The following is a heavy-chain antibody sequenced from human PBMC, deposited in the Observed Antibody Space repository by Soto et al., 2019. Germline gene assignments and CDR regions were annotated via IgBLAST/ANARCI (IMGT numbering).Heavy chain of an antibody. V-gene: IGHV3-23*01. CDR2: ISGDTSGT. J-gene: IGHJ4*02. CDR1: GFTFNNYG. Sequence: LRLSCAASGFTFNNYGMSWVRQAPGRGLEWVATISGDTSGTHYADSVRGRFTVSRDNSRDTLSLQMSGLRAEDSALYYCARDVAPRPGPFFDYWGQGTLVTVSS. CDR3: ARDVAPRPGPFFDY.